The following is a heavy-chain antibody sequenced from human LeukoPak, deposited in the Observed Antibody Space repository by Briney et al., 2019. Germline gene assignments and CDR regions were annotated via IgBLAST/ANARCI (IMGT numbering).Heavy chain of an antibody. CDR1: GGSISSYY. CDR2: IYYSGST. CDR3: ARDSPPAYCSGGSCYFDY. J-gene: IGHJ4*02. V-gene: IGHV4-59*12. Sequence: SETLSLTCTVSGGSISSYYWSWIRQPPGKGLEWIGYIYYSGSTNYNPSLKSRVTTSVDTSKNQFSLKLSSVTAADTAVYYCARDSPPAYCSGGSCYFDYWGQGTLVTVSS. D-gene: IGHD2-15*01.